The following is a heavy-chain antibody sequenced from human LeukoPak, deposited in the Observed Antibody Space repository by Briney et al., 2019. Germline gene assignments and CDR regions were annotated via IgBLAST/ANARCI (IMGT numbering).Heavy chain of an antibody. D-gene: IGHD1-14*01. J-gene: IGHJ4*02. CDR2: IIPILGIA. Sequence: AASVKVSCKASGGTFSSYAISWVRQAPGQGLEWMGRIIPILGIANYAQKFQGRVTITADKSTSTAYMELSSLRSEDTAVHYCARAGKTRDRLYYFDYWGQGTLVTVSS. V-gene: IGHV1-69*04. CDR1: GGTFSSYA. CDR3: ARAGKTRDRLYYFDY.